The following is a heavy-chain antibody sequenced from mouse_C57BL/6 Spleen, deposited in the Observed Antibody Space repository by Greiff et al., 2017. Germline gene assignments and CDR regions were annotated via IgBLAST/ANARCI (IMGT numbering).Heavy chain of an antibody. CDR2: IYPSDSET. CDR1: GYTFTSYW. CDR3: ARRGVYGDWFAY. V-gene: IGHV1-52*01. Sequence: QVQLQQPGAELVRPGSSVKLSCKASGYTFTSYWMHRVKQRPIQGLEWIGNIYPSDSETHYNQKFKDKATLTVDKSSSRAYMQLSSLTSEDSAVYYCARRGVYGDWFAYWGQGTLVTVSA. D-gene: IGHD1-1*01. J-gene: IGHJ3*01.